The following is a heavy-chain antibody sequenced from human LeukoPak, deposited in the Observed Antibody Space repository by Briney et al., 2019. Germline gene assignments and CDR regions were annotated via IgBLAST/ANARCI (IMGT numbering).Heavy chain of an antibody. CDR3: VRRVSNWGEDY. CDR2: IYDSGST. Sequence: PSETLSLTCTVLGGSISNSGYYWGWIRQPPGEGLEWIGRIYDSGSTYYHPSLKSRVTISVDTSKNQFSLNLSSVTAADTAVYYCVRRVSNWGEDYWGQGTLVTVSS. CDR1: GGSISNSGYY. V-gene: IGHV4-39*01. D-gene: IGHD7-27*01. J-gene: IGHJ4*02.